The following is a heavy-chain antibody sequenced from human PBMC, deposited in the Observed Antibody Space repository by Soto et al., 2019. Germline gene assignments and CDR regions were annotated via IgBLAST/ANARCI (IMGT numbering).Heavy chain of an antibody. Sequence: QLQLQESGSGLVKPSQTLSLTCAVSGGSMSSGDYSWNWIRQPPGKGLEWIGYIYYGASTYNNPSLQSRVTKYLDMSRNQFTLKLNNVTAADTAVYYCARVRREYDNSGPVDYWGQGTLVTVSS. V-gene: IGHV4-30-2*01. CDR1: GGSMSSGDYS. CDR3: ARVRREYDNSGPVDY. CDR2: IYYGAST. D-gene: IGHD3-22*01. J-gene: IGHJ4*02.